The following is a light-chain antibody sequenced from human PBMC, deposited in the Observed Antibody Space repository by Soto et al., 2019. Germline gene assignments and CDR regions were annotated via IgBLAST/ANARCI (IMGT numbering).Light chain of an antibody. CDR3: QQYGSSPWT. V-gene: IGKV3-20*01. CDR2: LAS. Sequence: EIVLTQSPGTLSLSPGEGATLSCRASQSITNNYLAWYQQKPGQAPRLLIYLASNRAAGIPDRFSGSGSGADFTLTINRLEPEDFAVYHCQQYGSSPWTFGQGTKVDIK. J-gene: IGKJ1*01. CDR1: QSITNNY.